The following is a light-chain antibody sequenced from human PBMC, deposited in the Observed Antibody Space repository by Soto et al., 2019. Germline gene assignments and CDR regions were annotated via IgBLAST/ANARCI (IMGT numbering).Light chain of an antibody. CDR1: QSISSRY. Sequence: EIVLTQSPGTLSLSPGERATLSCRASQSISSRYLAWYQQKPGQAPRLLIYGASSRATGIPDRFSGSGSGTDFTLTISRLEPEDIAVYYCQQYGSSPPFTFGPGTKVDIK. V-gene: IGKV3-20*01. CDR3: QQYGSSPPFT. CDR2: GAS. J-gene: IGKJ3*01.